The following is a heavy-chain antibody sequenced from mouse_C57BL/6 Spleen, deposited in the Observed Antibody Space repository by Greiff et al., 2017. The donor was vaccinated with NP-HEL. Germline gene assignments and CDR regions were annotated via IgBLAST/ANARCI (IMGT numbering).Heavy chain of an antibody. CDR2: IDPNSGGT. CDR1: GYTFTSYW. Sequence: VQLQESGAELVKPGASVKLSCKASGYTFTSYWMHWVKQRPGRGLEWIGRIDPNSGGTKYNEKFKSKATLTVDTPSSTAYMQLSSLTSEDSAVYYCARELLRYLGAMDYWGQGTSVTVSS. V-gene: IGHV1-72*01. J-gene: IGHJ4*01. D-gene: IGHD1-1*01. CDR3: ARELLRYLGAMDY.